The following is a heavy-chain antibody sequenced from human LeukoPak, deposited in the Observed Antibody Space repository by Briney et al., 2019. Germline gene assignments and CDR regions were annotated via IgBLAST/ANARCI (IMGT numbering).Heavy chain of an antibody. V-gene: IGHV4-31*03. Sequence: SQTLSLTCTVSGGSISSSGYYWSWLRQHPGKGLEWIGYIYYSGTTYYNPSLKGRVTISVDTSKNQFSLKLFSVTAADTAVYYCAREDYYDSSGYLDYWGQGTLVTVSS. CDR2: IYYSGTT. J-gene: IGHJ4*02. D-gene: IGHD3-22*01. CDR3: AREDYYDSSGYLDY. CDR1: GGSISSSGYY.